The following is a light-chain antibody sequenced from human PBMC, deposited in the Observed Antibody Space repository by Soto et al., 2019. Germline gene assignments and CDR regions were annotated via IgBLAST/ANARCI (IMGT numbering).Light chain of an antibody. CDR1: SGDIDTYDF. CDR2: DVT. Sequence: QSVLTQPAAVSGSPGQSITIPCTGTSGDIDTYDFVSWYQVHPGKAPKLMIYDVTYRPSGVSDRFTGSRSDNAASLTISGLQPEDEAVYYCNSYTSNNAFVFGTGTKVTVL. J-gene: IGLJ1*01. CDR3: NSYTSNNAFV. V-gene: IGLV2-14*03.